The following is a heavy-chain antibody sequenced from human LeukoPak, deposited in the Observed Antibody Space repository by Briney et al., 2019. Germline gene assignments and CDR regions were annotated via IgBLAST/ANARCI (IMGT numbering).Heavy chain of an antibody. J-gene: IGHJ4*02. V-gene: IGHV4-39*07. CDR2: MFYSGDT. CDR1: GGSVSTNSY. D-gene: IGHD5-18*01. CDR3: ARLRYSYGSFDY. Sequence: PSETLSLTCTVSGGSVSTNSYWGWIRQPPGKGLEWIGSMFYSGDTYYNASLKSRATVSVDTSKNQFSLKLKSVTAPDTAVYFCARLRYSYGSFDYWGQGILVTVSP.